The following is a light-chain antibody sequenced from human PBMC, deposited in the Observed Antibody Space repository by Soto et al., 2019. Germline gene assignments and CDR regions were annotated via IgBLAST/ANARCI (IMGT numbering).Light chain of an antibody. V-gene: IGKV1-5*01. CDR2: DVS. CDR3: QQYDYSRT. J-gene: IGKJ2*01. CDR1: QSVSDS. Sequence: DIQMTQSPSTLSASVGDTVTITCRASQSVSDSLAWYQVKPGEAPKLLIFDVSNLETGVPSRFSDSGSGTEFSLTIRGLQPDDFATYYCQQYDYSRTFGQGTKVEIK.